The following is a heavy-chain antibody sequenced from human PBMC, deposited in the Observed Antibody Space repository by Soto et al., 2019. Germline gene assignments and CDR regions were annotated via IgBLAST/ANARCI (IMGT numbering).Heavy chain of an antibody. V-gene: IGHV1-46*01. D-gene: IGHD5-12*01. CDR3: AREYAGYSGYDPFDY. CDR1: GYTFTSYY. CDR2: INPSGGST. Sequence: ASVKVSCKASGYTFTSYYMHWVRQAPGQGLEWMGIINPSGGSTSYAQKFQGRVTMTRDTSTSTVYMELSSLRSEDTAVYYCAREYAGYSGYDPFDYWGQGTLVTVSS. J-gene: IGHJ4*02.